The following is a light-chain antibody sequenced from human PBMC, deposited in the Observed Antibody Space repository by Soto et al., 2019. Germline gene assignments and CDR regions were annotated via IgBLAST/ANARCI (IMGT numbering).Light chain of an antibody. Sequence: QSALTQPPSASGSPGQSVTISCTGTSSDVGGYNYVSWYQQHPGKVPKLMVYEVTKRRSGVPDRFSGSKSGNTASLTVSGLQDEDEADYYCTSYAGGNNVFGTGTKLTVL. J-gene: IGLJ1*01. CDR2: EVT. V-gene: IGLV2-8*01. CDR1: SSDVGGYNY. CDR3: TSYAGGNNV.